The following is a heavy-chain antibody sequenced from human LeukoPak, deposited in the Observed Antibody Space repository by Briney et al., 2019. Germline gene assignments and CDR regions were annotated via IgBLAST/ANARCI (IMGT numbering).Heavy chain of an antibody. J-gene: IGHJ4*02. D-gene: IGHD2-2*01. V-gene: IGHV1-8*01. CDR2: MNPNSGNT. Sequence: GASVKVSCKASGYTFTSYDINWVRQATGQGLEWMGWMNPNSGNTGYAQKFQGRVTMTRNTSISTAYMELSSLRSEDTAVYYCAREAIGCSSTSCYYDCWGQGTLVTVSS. CDR1: GYTFTSYD. CDR3: AREAIGCSSTSCYYDC.